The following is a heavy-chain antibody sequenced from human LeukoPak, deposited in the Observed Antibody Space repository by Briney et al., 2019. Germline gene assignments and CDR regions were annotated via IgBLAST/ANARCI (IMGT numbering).Heavy chain of an antibody. V-gene: IGHV3-30*02. CDR1: GFTFSSYG. Sequence: GGSLRLSCAASGFTFSSYGVHWVRQAPGKGLEWVAFIRYDGSNKYYADSVKGRFTISRDNSKNTLYLQMNSLRAEDTAVYYCASDGDYYYYGMDVWGQGTTVTVSS. CDR3: ASDGDYYYYGMDV. D-gene: IGHD4-17*01. J-gene: IGHJ6*02. CDR2: IRYDGSNK.